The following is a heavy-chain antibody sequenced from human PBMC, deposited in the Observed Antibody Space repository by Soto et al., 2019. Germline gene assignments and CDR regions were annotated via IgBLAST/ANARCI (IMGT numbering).Heavy chain of an antibody. CDR2: ISYDGSNK. CDR1: GFTFSSYA. D-gene: IGHD3-3*01. J-gene: IGHJ4*02. Sequence: QVQLVESGGGVVQPGRSLRLSCAASGFTFSSYAMHWVRQAPGKGLEWVAVISYDGSNKYYADSVKGRFTISRDNSKNTLYLQMNSLRAEDTAVYYCARVYRHYDFWSGYYDYWGQGTLVTVSS. V-gene: IGHV3-30-3*01. CDR3: ARVYRHYDFWSGYYDY.